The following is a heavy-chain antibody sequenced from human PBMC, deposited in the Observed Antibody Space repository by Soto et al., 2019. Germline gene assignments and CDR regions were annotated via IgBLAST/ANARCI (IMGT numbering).Heavy chain of an antibody. CDR2: IYYSGST. Sequence: TSETLSVTCPVSGGSISSSSYYWGWIRQPPGKGLEWIGSIYYSGSTYYNPSLKSRVTISVDTSKNQFSLKLSSVTAADTAVYYCARQYGGYSYGRVVYYYGMDVWGQGTTVTVSS. V-gene: IGHV4-39*01. CDR3: ARQYGGYSYGRVVYYYGMDV. D-gene: IGHD5-18*01. J-gene: IGHJ6*02. CDR1: GGSISSSSYY.